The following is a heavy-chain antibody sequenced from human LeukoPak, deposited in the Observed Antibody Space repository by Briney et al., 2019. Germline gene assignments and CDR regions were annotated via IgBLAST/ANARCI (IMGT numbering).Heavy chain of an antibody. Sequence: ASVTVSCKASGYTFTSYGISWVRQAPGQGLEWMGWISAYNGNTNYAQKLQGRVTMTTDTSTSTAYMELRSLRSDDTAVYYCASSSWSPYYDYYMDVWGKGTTGTVSS. J-gene: IGHJ6*03. D-gene: IGHD6-13*01. CDR2: ISAYNGNT. CDR3: ASSSWSPYYDYYMDV. V-gene: IGHV1-18*01. CDR1: GYTFTSYG.